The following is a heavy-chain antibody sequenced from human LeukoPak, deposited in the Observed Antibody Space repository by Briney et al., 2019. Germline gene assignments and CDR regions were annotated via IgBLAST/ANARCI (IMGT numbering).Heavy chain of an antibody. CDR2: INHSGST. J-gene: IGHJ4*02. V-gene: IGHV4-34*01. CDR1: GFTFSGYY. Sequence: GSLRLSCAASGFTFSGYYWSWIRQPPGKGLEWIGEINHSGSTNYNPSLKSRVTISVDTSKNQFSLKLSSVTAADTAVYYCARDGRSSSSWFDYWGQGTLVTVSS. D-gene: IGHD6-13*01. CDR3: ARDGRSSSSWFDY.